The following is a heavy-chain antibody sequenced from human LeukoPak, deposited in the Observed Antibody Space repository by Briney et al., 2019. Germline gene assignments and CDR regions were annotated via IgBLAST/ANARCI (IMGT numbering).Heavy chain of an antibody. D-gene: IGHD6-19*01. J-gene: IGHJ4*02. V-gene: IGHV5-51*01. CDR1: GYSFTSYW. CDR3: ARHDEVSSGWSFFDL. Sequence: GESLKISCKGSGYSFTSYWIGWVRQMPGKGLEWMGIIYPGDSDTRYSPSFQGQVTISADKSISTAYLQWSSLKASDTAMYYCARHDEVSSGWSFFDLWGQGTLVTVSS. CDR2: IYPGDSDT.